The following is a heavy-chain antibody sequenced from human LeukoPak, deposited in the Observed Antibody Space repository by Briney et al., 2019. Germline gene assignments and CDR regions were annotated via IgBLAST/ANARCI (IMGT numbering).Heavy chain of an antibody. J-gene: IGHJ4*02. CDR2: IRSSSSTM. CDR1: GFTFSSYS. D-gene: IGHD3-10*01. CDR3: ARADYYGSGSYYTSDY. V-gene: IGHV3-48*01. Sequence: PGGSLRLSCAASGFTFSSYSMDWVRQAPGKGLEWVSYIRSSSSTMYYADSVKGRSTISRNNAKNSLYLQMNSLRAEDTAVYYCARADYYGSGSYYTSDYWGQGTLVTVSS.